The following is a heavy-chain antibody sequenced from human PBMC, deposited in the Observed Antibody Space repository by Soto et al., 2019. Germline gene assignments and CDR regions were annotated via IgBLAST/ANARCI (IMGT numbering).Heavy chain of an antibody. CDR3: ARPIQYYFDTSAQSAWFDP. V-gene: IGHV1-69*12. Sequence: QVQLVQSGAEVKKPGSSVKVSCKTSGGTFGSYAISWVRQAPGPGLEWMGGIIPIVSTPNYAQKFQGRVTITADESKSTDYMELSSLRSEDTAVYYCARPIQYYFDTSAQSAWFDPWGQGTLVTVSS. J-gene: IGHJ5*02. CDR2: IIPIVSTP. D-gene: IGHD3-22*01. CDR1: GGTFGSYA.